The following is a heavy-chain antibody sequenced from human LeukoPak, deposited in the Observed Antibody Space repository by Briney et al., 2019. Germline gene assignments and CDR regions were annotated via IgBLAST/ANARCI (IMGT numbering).Heavy chain of an antibody. J-gene: IGHJ3*02. Sequence: GASVKVSCKASGYTFTSYAMHWVRQAPGQRLEWMGWINAGNGNTKYSQEFQGRVTITRDTSASTAYMELSSLRSEDTAVYYCARTYDSSGYYAFDIWGQGTMVTVSS. CDR3: ARTYDSSGYYAFDI. D-gene: IGHD3-22*01. CDR2: INAGNGNT. V-gene: IGHV1-3*03. CDR1: GYTFTSYA.